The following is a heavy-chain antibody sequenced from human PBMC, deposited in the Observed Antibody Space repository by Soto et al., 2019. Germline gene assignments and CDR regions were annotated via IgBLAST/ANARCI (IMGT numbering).Heavy chain of an antibody. CDR2: LSPETGKT. CDR3: VRDLRDYGGDVGYFDY. Sequence: QVPLVQSGAEVKRPGASVKVSCTASGYTFTNFGVTWVRQAPGQGLEWRSWLSPETGKTYCARKLQGRVTMTTDTSTNTAYMELGSLRSDDTAVYYCVRDLRDYGGDVGYFDYWGQGTLVIVSS. CDR1: GYTFTNFG. J-gene: IGHJ4*02. V-gene: IGHV1-18*01. D-gene: IGHD2-21*02.